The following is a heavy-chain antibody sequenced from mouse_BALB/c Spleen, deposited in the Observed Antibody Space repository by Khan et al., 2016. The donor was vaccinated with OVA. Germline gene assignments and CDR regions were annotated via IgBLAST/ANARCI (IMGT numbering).Heavy chain of an antibody. D-gene: IGHD2-1*01. V-gene: IGHV1-7*01. CDR2: IDPSTGYT. CDR3: ARRGLDGIFAY. CDR1: GYTFTTYW. Sequence: VQLQQSGAELAKPGASVKMSCKASGYTFTTYWMHWVKQRPRQGLEWIGYIDPSTGYTEYNQKFKDKATLTTDKSSSTAYMQLSSLTSEDSAVYYCARRGLDGIFAYWGQGTLVTVSA. J-gene: IGHJ3*01.